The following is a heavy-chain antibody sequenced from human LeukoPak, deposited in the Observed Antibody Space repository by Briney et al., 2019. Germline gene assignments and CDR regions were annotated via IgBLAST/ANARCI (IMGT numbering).Heavy chain of an antibody. CDR3: ASQDYGPVDY. Sequence: PSETLSLTCTVSGGSISSSSYYWGWIRQPPGKGREWIGSIYYSGSTYYNPSRKSRVTISVGTSKNQCSLKLSSCTAADTAVYYCASQDYGPVDYWGQGTLVTVSS. CDR1: GGSISSSSYY. D-gene: IGHD4-17*01. CDR2: IYYSGST. J-gene: IGHJ4*02. V-gene: IGHV4-39*01.